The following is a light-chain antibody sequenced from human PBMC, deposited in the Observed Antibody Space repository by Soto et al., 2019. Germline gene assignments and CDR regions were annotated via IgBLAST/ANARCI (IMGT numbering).Light chain of an antibody. CDR2: KAS. Sequence: DSQMTQYPSTLSASVGDRVTITCRASQSISSWLAWYQQKPGKAPKLLISKASTLHSGVPPRFSGSGSGTECTLTISSLPPDDFAIYYCQQYESDPMTFGGGTKVEIK. CDR3: QQYESDPMT. J-gene: IGKJ4*01. V-gene: IGKV1-5*03. CDR1: QSISSW.